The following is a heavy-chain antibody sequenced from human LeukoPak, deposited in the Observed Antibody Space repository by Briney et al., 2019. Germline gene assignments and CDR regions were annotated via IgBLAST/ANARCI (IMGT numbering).Heavy chain of an antibody. Sequence: GESLKISCKGSEYSFTSYWIGWVRQMPGKGLEWMGIIYPGDSDTRYSPSFQGQVTISADKSINTAYLQWNSLKASDTAMYYCARFVGACSGGSCYSDYWGQGTLVTVSS. CDR2: IYPGDSDT. V-gene: IGHV5-51*01. CDR1: EYSFTSYW. J-gene: IGHJ4*02. D-gene: IGHD2-15*01. CDR3: ARFVGACSGGSCYSDY.